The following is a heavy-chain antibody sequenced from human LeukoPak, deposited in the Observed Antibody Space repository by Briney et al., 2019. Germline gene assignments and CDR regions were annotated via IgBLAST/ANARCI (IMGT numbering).Heavy chain of an antibody. CDR2: IRYDGGNK. CDR3: AKADSMDYMDV. J-gene: IGHJ6*03. V-gene: IGHV3-30*02. D-gene: IGHD4-11*01. CDR1: GFTFSSYG. Sequence: GGSLRLSCAASGFTFSSYGMHWVRQAPGKGLEWVAFIRYDGGNKYYADSVKGRFTISRDNSKNTLYLQMNSLRAEDTAVYYCAKADSMDYMDVWGKGTTVTVSS.